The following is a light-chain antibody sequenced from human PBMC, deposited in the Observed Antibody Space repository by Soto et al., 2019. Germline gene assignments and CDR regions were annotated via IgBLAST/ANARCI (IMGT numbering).Light chain of an antibody. J-gene: IGKJ4*01. CDR2: DAS. Sequence: EIVLTQSPATLSLSPGERATLSCRASQSVSRFLAWYQQKPGQAPRLLIYDASDRATGIPARFSGSGSGTDFPITISSLEPEDFAVYYCQQRSDWPPLTFGGGTKVEIK. V-gene: IGKV3-11*01. CDR1: QSVSRF. CDR3: QQRSDWPPLT.